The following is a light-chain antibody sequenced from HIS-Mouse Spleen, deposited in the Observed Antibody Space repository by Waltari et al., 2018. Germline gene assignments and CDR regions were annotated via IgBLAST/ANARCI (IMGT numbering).Light chain of an antibody. V-gene: IGKV3-20*01. CDR2: GAS. CDR1: QSVSSHY. CDR3: QQYGSSPPIT. Sequence: EIVLTQSPGTLSLSPGERATPSCRASQSVSSHYLAWYLQKPGQAPRLLSYGASSRATGIPDRFSGSGSGKEFTLTISRLEPEDFAVYYCQQYGSSPPITFGQGTRLAIK. J-gene: IGKJ5*01.